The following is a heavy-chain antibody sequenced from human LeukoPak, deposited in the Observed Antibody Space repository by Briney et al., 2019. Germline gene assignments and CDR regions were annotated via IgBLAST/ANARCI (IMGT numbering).Heavy chain of an antibody. J-gene: IGHJ4*02. CDR3: ARRGGAAGNDY. D-gene: IGHD6-13*01. CDR2: IGSSSSYI. Sequence: GGSLRLSCAASGFXFSSYSINWVRQAPGKGLEWVSSIGSSSSYIYYADSVKGRFTISRDNAKNSLYLQMNSLRAEDTAVYYCARRGGAAGNDYWGQGTLVTVSS. CDR1: GFXFSSYS. V-gene: IGHV3-21*01.